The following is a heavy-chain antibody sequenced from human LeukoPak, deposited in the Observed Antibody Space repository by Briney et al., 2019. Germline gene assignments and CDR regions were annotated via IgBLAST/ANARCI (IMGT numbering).Heavy chain of an antibody. Sequence: GGSLRLSCAASGFTFDNYGMSWVRHVPGEGLEWVSGISGKGDRKDYADSVKGRFTISRDNANNTLYLQLKRLRAEDTAFYYGATVGGNYWGQGTLVTVSS. CDR3: ATVGGNY. CDR1: GFTFDNYG. CDR2: ISGKGDRK. J-gene: IGHJ4*02. V-gene: IGHV3-20*04. D-gene: IGHD3-16*01.